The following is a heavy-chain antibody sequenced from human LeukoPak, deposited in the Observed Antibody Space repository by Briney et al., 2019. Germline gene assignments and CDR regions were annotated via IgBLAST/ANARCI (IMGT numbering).Heavy chain of an antibody. V-gene: IGHV3-64*01. CDR1: GFTFSVSV. Sequence: GGSLRLSCAASGFTFSVSVMHWVRQAPGKGLEYVSVISSNGGSTSYANSVKGRFTISRDNSKNTLYLQMGSLRAEDMAVYYCARDLSGGGLGYWGQGTLVTVSS. CDR3: ARDLSGGGLGY. D-gene: IGHD3-10*01. J-gene: IGHJ4*02. CDR2: ISSNGGST.